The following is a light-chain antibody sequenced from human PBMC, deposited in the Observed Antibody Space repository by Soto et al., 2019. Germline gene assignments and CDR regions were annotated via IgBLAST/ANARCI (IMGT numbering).Light chain of an antibody. CDR1: QGVNRW. CDR3: EQANNCPRT. Sequence: DIQMTQSPSSVSASVGDRVIITCRASQGVNRWLAWYQQKPGKAPKLLISAASSLQSGVPSRFSGSGSGTDFTLTINSVQPEDFATYYCEQANNCPRTFGQGTKLEMK. J-gene: IGKJ2*02. V-gene: IGKV1-12*01. CDR2: AAS.